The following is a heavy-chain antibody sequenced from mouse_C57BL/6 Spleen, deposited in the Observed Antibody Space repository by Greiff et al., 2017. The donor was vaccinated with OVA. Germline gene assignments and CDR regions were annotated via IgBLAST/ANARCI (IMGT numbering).Heavy chain of an antibody. CDR1: GYTFTSYW. Sequence: QVQLQQPGAELVKPGASVKLSCKASGYTFTSYWMQWVKQRPGQGLEWIGEIHPSDSYTNYNQKFKGKATLTVDTSSSTAYMQLSSLTSEDSAVYYCARGYYFDYWGQGTTLTVSS. J-gene: IGHJ2*01. V-gene: IGHV1-50*01. CDR2: IHPSDSYT. CDR3: ARGYYFDY.